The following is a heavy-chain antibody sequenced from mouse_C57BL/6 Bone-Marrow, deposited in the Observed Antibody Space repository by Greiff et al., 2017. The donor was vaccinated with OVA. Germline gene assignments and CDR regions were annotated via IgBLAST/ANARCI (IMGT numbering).Heavy chain of an antibody. CDR3: ARSHYYGSSYVHFDY. V-gene: IGHV1-59*01. J-gene: IGHJ2*01. CDR2: IDPSDSYT. CDR1: GYTFTSYW. D-gene: IGHD1-1*01. Sequence: QVQLQQPGAELVRPGTSVKLSCKASGYTFTSYWMHWVKQRPGQGLEWIGVIDPSDSYTNYNQKFKGKATLTVATSSSTAYMQLSSLTSEDSAVYYCARSHYYGSSYVHFDYWGQGTTLTVSS.